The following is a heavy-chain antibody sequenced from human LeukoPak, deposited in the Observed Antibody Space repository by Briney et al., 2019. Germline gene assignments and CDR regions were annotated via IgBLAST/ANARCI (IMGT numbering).Heavy chain of an antibody. CDR1: GGSISSYY. Sequence: SETLSLTCTVSGGSISSYYWSWIRQPPGKGLEWIGHIYYSGSTNYNPSLKSRVTISVDTSKNQFSLKLSSVTAADTAVYYCARERYYGSGSYVDYWGQGTLVTVSS. D-gene: IGHD3-10*01. CDR3: ARERYYGSGSYVDY. CDR2: IYYSGST. V-gene: IGHV4-59*01. J-gene: IGHJ4*02.